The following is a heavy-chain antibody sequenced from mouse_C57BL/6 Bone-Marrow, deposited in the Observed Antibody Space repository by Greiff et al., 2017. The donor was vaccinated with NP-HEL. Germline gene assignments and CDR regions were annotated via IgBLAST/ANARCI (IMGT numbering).Heavy chain of an antibody. J-gene: IGHJ2*01. CDR3: ARWGKKDYFDY. CDR2: IDPSDSYT. Sequence: QVQLQQPGAELVRPGTSVKLSCKASGYTFTSYWMHWVKQRPGQGLEWIGVIDPSDSYTNYNQKFKGKATLTVDTSSSTAYMQLSSLTSEVAAFYYCARWGKKDYFDYWGQGTTLTVSS. CDR1: GYTFTSYW. V-gene: IGHV1-59*01.